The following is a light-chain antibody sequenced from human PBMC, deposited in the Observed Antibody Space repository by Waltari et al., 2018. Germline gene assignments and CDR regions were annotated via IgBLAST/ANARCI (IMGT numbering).Light chain of an antibody. Sequence: EILLTQSPGTLSLSPGESATLSCRGSQSVGNYLVWYQQKSGQSPRLLIYDTSNRATGIPARFSGSGSGTNFTLTIRSLDPEDFAVYYCQQRINWPRTFGGGTKVEI. V-gene: IGKV3-11*01. CDR3: QQRINWPRT. J-gene: IGKJ4*01. CDR1: QSVGNY. CDR2: DTS.